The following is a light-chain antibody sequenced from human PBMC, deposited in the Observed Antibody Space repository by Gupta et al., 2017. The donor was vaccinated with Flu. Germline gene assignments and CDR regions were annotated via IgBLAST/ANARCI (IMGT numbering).Light chain of an antibody. V-gene: IGLV1-40*01. CDR3: QSYDSSLSGTV. CDR2: GNS. J-gene: IGLJ3*02. Sequence: SSNIGAGYDVHWYQQLPGTAPKLHIYGNSNRPSGVPDRFSGSKSGTSASLAITGLQAEDEADYYCQSYDSSLSGTVFGGGTKLTVL. CDR1: SSNIGAGYD.